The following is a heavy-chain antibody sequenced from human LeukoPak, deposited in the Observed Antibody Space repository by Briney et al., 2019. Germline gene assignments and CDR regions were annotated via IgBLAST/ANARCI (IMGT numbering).Heavy chain of an antibody. J-gene: IGHJ5*02. Sequence: PSETLSLTCTVSGGSISSYYWSWIRQPAGKGLEWIGRIYTSGSTNYNPSLKSRVTMSVDTSKNQFSLKLSPVTAADTAVYYCARDGLLYCSSTSCYYNWFDPWGQGTLVTVSS. CDR3: ARDGLLYCSSTSCYYNWFDP. V-gene: IGHV4-4*07. D-gene: IGHD2-2*01. CDR2: IYTSGST. CDR1: GGSISSYY.